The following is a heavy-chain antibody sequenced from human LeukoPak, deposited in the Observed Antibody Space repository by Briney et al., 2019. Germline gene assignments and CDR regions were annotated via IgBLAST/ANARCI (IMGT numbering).Heavy chain of an antibody. CDR1: GFTFSNYA. V-gene: IGHV3-23*01. Sequence: GGSLRLSCAASGFTFSNYAMSWVRQAPGKGLEWVSAISGSGSSTYHADSVKGRFTISRDNSKNTLYLQMNSLRSEDTAVYYCARDYGSGSYYYKFDYWGQGTLVTVSS. CDR3: ARDYGSGSYYYKFDY. J-gene: IGHJ4*02. D-gene: IGHD3-10*01. CDR2: ISGSGSST.